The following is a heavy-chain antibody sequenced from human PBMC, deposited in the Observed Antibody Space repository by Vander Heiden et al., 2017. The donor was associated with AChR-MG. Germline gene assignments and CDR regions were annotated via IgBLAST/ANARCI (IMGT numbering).Heavy chain of an antibody. CDR1: GFPFVGSG. J-gene: IGHJ4*02. CDR3: ARVLAYCGGDCPGGFDY. CDR2: IKQDGSGK. V-gene: IGHV3-7*01. D-gene: IGHD2-21*02. Sequence: EVQLVESGGGWVRPGGSLRPSCAASGFPFVGSGSSGVRQAPGKGQEWVANIKQDGSGKYYVDSGKGRFNSSRDNAKNSLYLQMNSLRAEDTAVYYCARVLAYCGGDCPGGFDYWGQGTLVTVSS.